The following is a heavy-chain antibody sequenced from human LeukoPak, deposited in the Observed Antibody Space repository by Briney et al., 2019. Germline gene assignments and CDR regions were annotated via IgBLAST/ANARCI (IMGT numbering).Heavy chain of an antibody. V-gene: IGHV4-4*08. J-gene: IGHJ4*02. CDR3: ARDANVGYPRNSFDY. D-gene: IGHD1/OR15-1a*01. CDR1: GGNISRYY. CDR2: IYSTGST. Sequence: PSETLSLTCTVSGGNISRYYWSWIRQSPGKGLEWIGYIYSTGSTNSSPSLKSRVTISVDTSKNQFSLILRSVTAADTAVYYCARDANVGYPRNSFDYWGQGTLVTVSS.